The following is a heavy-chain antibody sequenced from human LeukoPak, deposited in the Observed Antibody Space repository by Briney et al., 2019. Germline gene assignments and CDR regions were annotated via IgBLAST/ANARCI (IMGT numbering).Heavy chain of an antibody. CDR1: GGSISRNY. Sequence: SETLSLTCTVSGGSISRNYWSWIRQPAGKGLEGIGHIYDSGTNYNPSLKTRASMSLDTSKNQCSLRLSSVTAADTAVYYCARRGDWLDFWGQGTLVTVSS. D-gene: IGHD3-16*01. CDR3: ARRGDWLDF. V-gene: IGHV4-4*07. J-gene: IGHJ4*02. CDR2: IYDSGT.